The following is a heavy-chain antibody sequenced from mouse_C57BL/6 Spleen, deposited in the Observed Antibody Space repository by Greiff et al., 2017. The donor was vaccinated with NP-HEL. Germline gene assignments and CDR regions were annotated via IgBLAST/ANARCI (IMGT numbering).Heavy chain of an antibody. J-gene: IGHJ2*02. D-gene: IGHD2-4*01. Sequence: EVQLVESGGGLVKPGGSLKLSCAASGFTFSDYGMHWVRQAPEKGLEWVAYISRGSSTIYYSDTVKGRFTISRDNAKNTLFLQMTSLRSEDTAMYYCARDDYDPFDYWGQGTSVTVSS. CDR3: ARDDYDPFDY. CDR2: ISRGSSTI. V-gene: IGHV5-17*01. CDR1: GFTFSDYG.